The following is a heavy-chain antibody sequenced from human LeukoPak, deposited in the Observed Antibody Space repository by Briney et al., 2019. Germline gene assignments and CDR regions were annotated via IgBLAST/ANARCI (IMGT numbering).Heavy chain of an antibody. Sequence: ASVKVSCKASGYIFTTYDINWVRQATGQGLEWMGWMNPDSGNTGYAQKFQGRVTMTRNTSISTAYMELSSLRSEDTAVYYCARGSPPYYSGYEVGDYWGQGTLVTVSS. J-gene: IGHJ4*02. V-gene: IGHV1-8*01. CDR1: GYIFTTYD. CDR3: ARGSPPYYSGYEVGDY. CDR2: MNPDSGNT. D-gene: IGHD5-12*01.